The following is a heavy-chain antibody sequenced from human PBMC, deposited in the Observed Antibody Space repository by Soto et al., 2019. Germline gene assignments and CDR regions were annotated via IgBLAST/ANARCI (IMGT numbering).Heavy chain of an antibody. CDR1: GFTFSSYA. D-gene: IGHD3-22*01. J-gene: IGHJ2*01. Sequence: QVQLVESGGGVVQPGRSLRLSCAASGFTFSSYAMHWVRQAPGKGLEWVALISYDGGKQYYADSVKGRFTISRDNSKNTLYLQMNSRRAEDTAVNYCAIAFNYYDTTGYYLSWYFDLWGRGTLFTVSS. CDR3: AIAFNYYDTTGYYLSWYFDL. CDR2: ISYDGGKQ. V-gene: IGHV3-30-3*01.